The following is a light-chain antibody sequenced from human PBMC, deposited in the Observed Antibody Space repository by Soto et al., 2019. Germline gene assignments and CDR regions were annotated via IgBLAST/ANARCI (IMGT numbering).Light chain of an antibody. Sequence: DIQMTQSPSTLSASVGDRVTITCLASQSISIWLAWYQQKPGKAPKVLIYDASSLESGVPSRFSGSGSGTEFTLTISNLQPDDFATYYCQQYDNYPLTFGGGTKVDIK. CDR2: DAS. V-gene: IGKV1-5*01. CDR3: QQYDNYPLT. CDR1: QSISIW. J-gene: IGKJ4*01.